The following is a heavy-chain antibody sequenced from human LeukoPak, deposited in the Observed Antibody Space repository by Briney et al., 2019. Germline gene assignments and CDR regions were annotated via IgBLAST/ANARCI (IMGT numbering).Heavy chain of an antibody. J-gene: IGHJ5*02. Sequence: ASVKVSCKASGYTFTGYYMHWVRQAPGQGLEWMGWINPNSGGTNYAQKFQGRVTMTRDTSISTAYMELSRLRSDDTAVYYRARDVVPAAMNWFDPWGQGTLVTVSS. CDR1: GYTFTGYY. D-gene: IGHD2-2*01. CDR3: ARDVVPAAMNWFDP. V-gene: IGHV1-2*02. CDR2: INPNSGGT.